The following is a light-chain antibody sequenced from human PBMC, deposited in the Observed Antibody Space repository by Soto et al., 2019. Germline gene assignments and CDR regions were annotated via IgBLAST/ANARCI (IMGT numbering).Light chain of an antibody. CDR2: DVT. V-gene: IGLV2-14*01. Sequence: QSVLTQPASVSGSPGQSITISCTGTSSDIGGYNYVSWYQQSPGKAPKLMIYDVTNRPSGVSNRFSGSKSGNTASLTISGLQAEDEADYSCSSYTSSSTLVVFGGGTKVTVL. CDR1: SSDIGGYNY. J-gene: IGLJ3*02. CDR3: SSYTSSSTLVV.